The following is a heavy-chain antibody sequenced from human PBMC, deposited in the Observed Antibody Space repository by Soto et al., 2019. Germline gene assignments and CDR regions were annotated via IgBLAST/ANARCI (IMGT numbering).Heavy chain of an antibody. CDR3: ARAIRAYYGDHPPTDAFDI. V-gene: IGHV1-18*01. J-gene: IGHJ3*02. CDR1: GYTFTSYG. CDR2: ITAYNGNT. Sequence: QVQLVQSGAEVKKPGASVKVSCKASGYTFTSYGISWVRPAPGQWLEWMGWITAYNGNTNYAQKLQGRVTMTPDTTTITAYMELSSLRSDDTAVYYGARAIRAYYGDHPPTDAFDIWGQGTKVTVSS. D-gene: IGHD4-17*01.